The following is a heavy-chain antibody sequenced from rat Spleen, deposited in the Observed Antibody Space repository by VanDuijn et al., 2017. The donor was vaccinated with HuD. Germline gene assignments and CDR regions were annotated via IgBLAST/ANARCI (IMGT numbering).Heavy chain of an antibody. CDR3: TTGTMGITRD. D-gene: IGHD1-9*01. CDR1: GFTFSDCY. Sequence: EVQLVESAGGLVQPGRSLKLSCTTSGFTFSDCYMAWVRQAPTKGLEWVATINNDGDTTYYRDSVKGRFTISRDNGKNTLYLQMDSLRSEDTATYYCTTGTMGITRDWGQGVMVTVSS. CDR2: INNDGDTT. J-gene: IGHJ2*01. V-gene: IGHV5-20*01.